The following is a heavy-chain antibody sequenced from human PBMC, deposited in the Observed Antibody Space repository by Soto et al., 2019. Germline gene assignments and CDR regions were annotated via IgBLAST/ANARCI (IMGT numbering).Heavy chain of an antibody. D-gene: IGHD2-15*01. CDR2: IYYSGST. CDR3: ARHSREYCSGGSCYYYYYYMDV. J-gene: IGHJ6*03. Sequence: QLQLQESGPGLVKPSETLSLTCTVSGGSISSSSYYWGWIRQPPGKGLEWIGSIYYSGSTYYNPSLKIRVTISVDTSKNQFSLKLSSVTAADTAVYYCARHSREYCSGGSCYYYYYYMDVWGKGTTVTVSS. CDR1: GGSISSSSYY. V-gene: IGHV4-39*01.